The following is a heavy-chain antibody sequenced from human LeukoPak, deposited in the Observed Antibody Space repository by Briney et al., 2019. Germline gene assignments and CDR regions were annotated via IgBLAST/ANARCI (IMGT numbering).Heavy chain of an antibody. J-gene: IGHJ4*02. CDR2: IWSDGNKK. V-gene: IGHV3-33*01. CDR3: ARDPPGYGFDY. Sequence: GGSLSLSCAASGFTFSSYDMHWVRQAPGKGLEWVAAIWSDGNKKYYADSVKDRFTISRDNSKNALYLQMNSLRAEDTAVYYCARDPPGYGFDYWGQGTLVTASS. D-gene: IGHD5-18*01. CDR1: GFTFSSYD.